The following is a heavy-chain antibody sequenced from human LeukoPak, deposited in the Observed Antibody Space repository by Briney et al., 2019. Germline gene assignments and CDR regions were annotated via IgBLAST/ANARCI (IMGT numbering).Heavy chain of an antibody. Sequence: GASLRLSCAASGFTFSSYAMSWVRQAPGNGLEWVSAISASGGSTYYADSVKGRFTISRDNSKNTLYLQMNSLRAEDTAVYYCAKDKGDVGARPFDYWGQGTLVTVSS. J-gene: IGHJ4*02. D-gene: IGHD1-26*01. CDR3: AKDKGDVGARPFDY. CDR1: GFTFSSYA. V-gene: IGHV3-23*01. CDR2: ISASGGST.